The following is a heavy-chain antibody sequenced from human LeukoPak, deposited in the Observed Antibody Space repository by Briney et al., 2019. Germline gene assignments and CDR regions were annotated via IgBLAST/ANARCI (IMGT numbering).Heavy chain of an antibody. CDR2: IYYSGST. D-gene: IGHD2-15*01. Sequence: PSETLSLTCTVSGGSISSGGYYWSWIRQHPGKGLEWIGYIYYSGSTYYNPSLKSRVTISVDTSKNQFSLRLSSVTAADTAVYYCARDRKGCSGGSCYLYYFDYWGQGTLVTVSS. J-gene: IGHJ4*02. CDR3: ARDRKGCSGGSCYLYYFDY. V-gene: IGHV4-31*03. CDR1: GGSISSGGYY.